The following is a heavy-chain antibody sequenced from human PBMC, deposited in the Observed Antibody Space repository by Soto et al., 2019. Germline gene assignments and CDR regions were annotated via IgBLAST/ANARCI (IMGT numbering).Heavy chain of an antibody. CDR1: GYTLTELS. D-gene: IGHD1-26*01. V-gene: IGHV1-24*01. J-gene: IGHJ6*02. Sequence: ASVKVSCKVSGYTLTELSMHWVRQAPGKGLEWMGGFDPEDGETIYAQKFQGRVTMTEDTSTDTAYMELSSLRSEDTAVYYCATESRSPYYYYYGMDVWGQGTTVTVSS. CDR2: FDPEDGET. CDR3: ATESRSPYYYYYGMDV.